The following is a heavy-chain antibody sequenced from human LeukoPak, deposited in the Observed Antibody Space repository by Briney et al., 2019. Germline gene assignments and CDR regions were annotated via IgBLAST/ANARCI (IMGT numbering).Heavy chain of an antibody. CDR2: IRYDESNE. V-gene: IGHV3-30*02. Sequence: GGSLRLSCAASEFTFSNYGMHWVRQAPGKGLEWVAFIRYDESNEYYADSVKGRFTISRDNSKNTLYLQMNSLRADDTAVYYCSRDDDRPGSSNFDYWGQGTLVTVSS. J-gene: IGHJ4*02. CDR1: EFTFSNYG. CDR3: SRDDDRPGSSNFDY. D-gene: IGHD3-10*01.